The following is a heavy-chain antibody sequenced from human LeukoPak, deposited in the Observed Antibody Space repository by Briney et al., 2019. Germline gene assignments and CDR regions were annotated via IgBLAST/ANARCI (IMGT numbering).Heavy chain of an antibody. Sequence: GGSLRLSCAASGFTFSSYSMNWVRQAPGKGLEWVSSISSSSSYIYYADSVKGRFTISRDNAKNSQYLQMNSLRAEDTAIYYCATYRQVLLPFESWGQGTLVTVSS. D-gene: IGHD2-8*02. CDR2: ISSSSSYI. J-gene: IGHJ4*02. V-gene: IGHV3-21*04. CDR1: GFTFSSYS. CDR3: ATYRQVLLPFES.